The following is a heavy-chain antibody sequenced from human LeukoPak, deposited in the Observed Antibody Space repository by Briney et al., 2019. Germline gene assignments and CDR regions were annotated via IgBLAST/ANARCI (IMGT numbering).Heavy chain of an antibody. CDR2: IYYSGNT. D-gene: IGHD4-23*01. V-gene: IGHV4-39*07. J-gene: IGHJ4*02. CDR1: GGSINDSSYY. CDR3: TREIRRGGGSN. Sequence: PSETLSLTCTVSGGSINDSSYYWGWIRQPPGKGLEWIGSIYYSGNTYYNPSLKSRVTISIDTSKKQFSLKLSSVTAADTAVYYCTREIRRGGGSNWGQGTLVTVSS.